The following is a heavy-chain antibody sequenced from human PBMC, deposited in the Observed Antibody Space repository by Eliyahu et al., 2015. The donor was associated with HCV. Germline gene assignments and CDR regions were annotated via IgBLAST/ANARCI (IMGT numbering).Heavy chain of an antibody. Sequence: QVQLVQSGAEVKKPGSSVKVSCKASGGTFSSYXISWVRQAPGQGLEWMGGIIPIFGTANYAQKFQGRVTITADESTSTAYMELSSLRSEDTAVYYCARGSGRSNKNYYYYGMDVWGQGTTVTVSS. D-gene: IGHD3-3*01. CDR3: ARGSGRSNKNYYYYGMDV. V-gene: IGHV1-69*01. CDR2: IIPIFGTA. J-gene: IGHJ6*02. CDR1: GGTFSSYX.